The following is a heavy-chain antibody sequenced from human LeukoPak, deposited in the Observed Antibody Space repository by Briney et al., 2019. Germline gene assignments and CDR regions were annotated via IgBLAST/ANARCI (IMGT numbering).Heavy chain of an antibody. J-gene: IGHJ4*02. D-gene: IGHD2-15*01. Sequence: GRSLRLSCAASGFTFSSYGMHWVRQAPGKGLEWVAVISYDGSNKYYADSVKGRFTIPRDNSKNTLYLQMNSLRAEDTAVYYCAKDPRRYCSGGSCHNYFDYWGQGTLVTVSS. CDR3: AKDPRRYCSGGSCHNYFDY. CDR1: GFTFSSYG. CDR2: ISYDGSNK. V-gene: IGHV3-30*18.